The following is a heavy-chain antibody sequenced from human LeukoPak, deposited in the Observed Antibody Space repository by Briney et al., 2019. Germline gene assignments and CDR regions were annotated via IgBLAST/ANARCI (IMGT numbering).Heavy chain of an antibody. CDR3: ATDGLVGPTQFDY. J-gene: IGHJ4*02. CDR1: GHTLTELS. V-gene: IGHV1-24*01. D-gene: IGHD1-26*01. CDR2: FDPEDGER. Sequence: GASVKVSCKVSGHTLTELSIHWVRQAPGKGLEWMGGFDPEDGERMYAQRFQGRVTMTEDTSTDTAYMELSSLKSEDTAVYYCATDGLVGPTQFDYWGQGTLVTVYS.